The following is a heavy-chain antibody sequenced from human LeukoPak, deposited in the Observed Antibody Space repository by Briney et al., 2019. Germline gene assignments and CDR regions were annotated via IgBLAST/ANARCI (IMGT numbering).Heavy chain of an antibody. V-gene: IGHV4-39*01. CDR1: GGSISSSSYY. Sequence: SETLSLTCTVSGGSISSSSYYWGWIRQPPGKGLEWIGSIYYSGSTYYNPSLKSRVTISVDTSKNQISLKLSSVTAADTAVYYCARRAAAGTWFDPWGQGTLVTVSS. CDR3: ARRAAAGTWFDP. D-gene: IGHD6-13*01. J-gene: IGHJ5*02. CDR2: IYYSGST.